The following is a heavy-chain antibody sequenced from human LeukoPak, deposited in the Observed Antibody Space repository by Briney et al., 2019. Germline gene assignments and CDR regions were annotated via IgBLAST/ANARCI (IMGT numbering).Heavy chain of an antibody. CDR1: GFTFSAHG. Sequence: GGSLRLSCEVSGFTFSAHGMAWVRQAPGKGLEWVGRIKSKTDGGTTDYAAPVKGRFTISRDDSKNTLYLQMNSLKTEDTAVYYCTTDPLLFRGVHSEIWGQGTLVTVSS. J-gene: IGHJ4*02. CDR2: IKSKTDGGTT. D-gene: IGHD3-10*01. V-gene: IGHV3-15*01. CDR3: TTDPLLFRGVHSEI.